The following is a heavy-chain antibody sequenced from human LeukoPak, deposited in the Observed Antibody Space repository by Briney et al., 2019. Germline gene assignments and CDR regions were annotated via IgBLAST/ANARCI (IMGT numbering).Heavy chain of an antibody. CDR2: IIPIFGTA. CDR1: GGTFSSYA. D-gene: IGHD3-10*01. V-gene: IGHV1-69*13. J-gene: IGHJ4*02. Sequence: EASVKVSCKASGGTFSSYAISWVRQAPGQGLEWMGGIIPIFGTANYAQKFQGRVTITADESTSTAYMELSSLRSEDTAVYYYARARRLSLWFGDPTGGEFDYWGQGTLVTVSS. CDR3: ARARRLSLWFGDPTGGEFDY.